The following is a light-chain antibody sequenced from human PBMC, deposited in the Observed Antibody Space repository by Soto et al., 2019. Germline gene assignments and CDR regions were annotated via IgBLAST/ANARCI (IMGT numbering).Light chain of an antibody. CDR3: QHYNSYSEA. CDR1: QGIRND. V-gene: IGKV1-17*01. J-gene: IGKJ1*01. Sequence: IQMTQSPSSLSASVGDRVTITCRASQGIRNDLGWYQQKPGKAPKLLIYAASSLESGVPSRFSGSGSGTEFSLTISSLQPDDFATYYCQHYNSYSEAFGQGTKVDIK. CDR2: AAS.